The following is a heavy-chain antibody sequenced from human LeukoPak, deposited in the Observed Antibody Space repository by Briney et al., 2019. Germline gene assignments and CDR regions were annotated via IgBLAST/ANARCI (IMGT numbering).Heavy chain of an antibody. CDR1: GFTLSKFA. J-gene: IGHJ4*02. V-gene: IGHV3-64*02. CDR2: ISSSGDST. Sequence: GGSLRLSCVASGFTLSKFAVSWVRQAPGKGLEYVSAISSSGDSTYYADSVKGRFTISRDNSKNTLYLQMGSLRAEDMAVYYCARAEAYYYVSGIDYWGQGTLVTVSS. D-gene: IGHD3-10*01. CDR3: ARAEAYYYVSGIDY.